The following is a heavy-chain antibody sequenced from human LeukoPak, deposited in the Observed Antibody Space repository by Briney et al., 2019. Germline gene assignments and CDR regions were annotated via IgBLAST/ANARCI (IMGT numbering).Heavy chain of an antibody. CDR1: GYTFISYY. J-gene: IGHJ4*02. V-gene: IGHV1-46*01. CDR2: INPSGGST. Sequence: ASVKVSCKASGYTFISYYMHWVRQAPGQGLEWMGIINPSGGSTSYAQKFQGRVTMTRDTSTSTVYMELSSLRSEDTAVYYCATSNYVAAALGYFDYWGQGTLVTVSS. CDR3: ATSNYVAAALGYFDY. D-gene: IGHD6-13*01.